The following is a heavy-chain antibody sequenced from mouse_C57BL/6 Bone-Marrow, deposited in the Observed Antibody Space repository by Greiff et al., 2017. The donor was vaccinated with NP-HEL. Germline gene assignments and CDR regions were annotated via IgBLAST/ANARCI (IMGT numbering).Heavy chain of an antibody. V-gene: IGHV3-6*01. J-gene: IGHJ4*01. D-gene: IGHD1-1*02. CDR3: ASYGYYYAMDY. Sequence: DVKLQESGPGLVKPSQSLSLTCSVTGYSITSGYYWNWIRQFPGNKLEWMGYISYDGSNNYNPSLKNRISITRDTSKNQFFLKLNSVTTEDTATYYCASYGYYYAMDYWGQGTSVTVSS. CDR1: GYSITSGYY. CDR2: ISYDGSN.